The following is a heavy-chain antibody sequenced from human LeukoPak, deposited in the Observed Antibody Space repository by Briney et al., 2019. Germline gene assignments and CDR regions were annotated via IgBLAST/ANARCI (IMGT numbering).Heavy chain of an antibody. CDR2: ISGSGGST. Sequence: PGGSLRLSCAASGFTFSSYAMSWVRQAPGKGLEWVSAISGSGGSTYYADSVKGRFTISRDNSKNTLYLQMNSLRAEDTAVYYCAYRKVGYQYYDYWGQGTLVTVSS. J-gene: IGHJ4*02. CDR3: AYRKVGYQYYDY. CDR1: GFTFSSYA. D-gene: IGHD5-12*01. V-gene: IGHV3-23*01.